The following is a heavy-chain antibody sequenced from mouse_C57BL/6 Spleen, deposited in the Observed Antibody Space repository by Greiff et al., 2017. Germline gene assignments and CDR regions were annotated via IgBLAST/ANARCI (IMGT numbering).Heavy chain of an antibody. CDR2: IHPSDSDT. D-gene: IGHD1-1*01. Sequence: QVQLQQSGAELVKPGASVKVSCKASGYTFTSYWMHWVKQRPGQGLEWIGRIHPSDSDTNYNQKFKGKATLTVDKSSRPAYMQLSSLTSEDSAVYSCAIEAGAVVATPFAYWGQGTLVTVSA. J-gene: IGHJ3*01. V-gene: IGHV1-74*01. CDR1: GYTFTSYW. CDR3: AIEAGAVVATPFAY.